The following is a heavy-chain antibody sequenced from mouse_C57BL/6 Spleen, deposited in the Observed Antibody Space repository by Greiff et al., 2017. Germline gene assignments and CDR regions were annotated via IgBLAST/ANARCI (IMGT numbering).Heavy chain of an antibody. CDR2: IHPNSGST. CDR1: GYTFTSYW. CDR3: ASGSNYDLTYYFDY. Sequence: QVQLQQPGAELVKPGASVKLSCKASGYTFTSYWMHWVKQRPGQGLEWIGMIHPNSGSTNYNEKFKSKATLTVDKSSSTAYMQLSSLTSEDSAVYYCASGSNYDLTYYFDYWGQGTTLTVSS. D-gene: IGHD2-5*01. V-gene: IGHV1-64*01. J-gene: IGHJ2*01.